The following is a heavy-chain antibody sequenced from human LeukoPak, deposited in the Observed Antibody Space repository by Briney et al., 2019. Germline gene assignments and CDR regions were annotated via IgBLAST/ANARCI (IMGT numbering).Heavy chain of an antibody. V-gene: IGHV3-23*01. D-gene: IGHD3-10*01. Sequence: GGSLRLSCAASGFTFSSYAMSGVRQAPGKGLDWVSTISGSGGSTYYAGSVKGGFTISRDNSKNTLYLKMGSRRADDTAVYYCAKHAGSGSQRGRFDYWGQGTLVTVSS. CDR1: GFTFSSYA. CDR3: AKHAGSGSQRGRFDY. J-gene: IGHJ4*02. CDR2: ISGSGGST.